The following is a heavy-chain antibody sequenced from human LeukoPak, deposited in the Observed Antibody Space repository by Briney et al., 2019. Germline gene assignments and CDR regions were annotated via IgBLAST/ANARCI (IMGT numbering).Heavy chain of an antibody. J-gene: IGHJ6*03. D-gene: IGHD6-6*01. Sequence: ASVKVSCKASGYTFATFGISWVRQAPGQGLEWIGWISGYDANTNYAQKFQGGVTMTTDTSTSTAYMELRSLRSDDTAVYYCARDSKLYSGSSWDYYNYMDVWGEGTTVTVSS. CDR1: GYTFATFG. CDR3: ARDSKLYSGSSWDYYNYMDV. CDR2: ISGYDANT. V-gene: IGHV1-18*01.